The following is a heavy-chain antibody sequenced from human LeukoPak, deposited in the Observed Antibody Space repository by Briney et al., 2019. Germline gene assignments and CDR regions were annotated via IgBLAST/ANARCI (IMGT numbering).Heavy chain of an antibody. Sequence: GGSLRLSCAASGLTFTDFWMNWVRLAPGRGLEWLANIKPDGNEKYYVDSVKGRFAISGDNAKNEVYLEMNSLRAEDTGVYYCSGRDSSRSPRAYWGQGTLVRVSS. CDR1: GLTFTDFW. CDR2: IKPDGNEK. J-gene: IGHJ4*02. V-gene: IGHV3-7*01. D-gene: IGHD2-2*01. CDR3: SGRDSSRSPRAY.